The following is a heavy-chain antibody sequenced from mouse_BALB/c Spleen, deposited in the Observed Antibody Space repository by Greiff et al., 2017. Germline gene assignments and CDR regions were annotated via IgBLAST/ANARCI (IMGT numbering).Heavy chain of an antibody. CDR3: ARDYYYGSSHVFAY. D-gene: IGHD1-1*01. CDR1: GYTFSSYW. CDR2: ILPGSGST. V-gene: IGHV1-9*01. J-gene: IGHJ3*01. Sequence: VQLQESGAELMKPGASVKISCKATGYTFSSYWIEWVKQRPGHGLEWIGEILPGSGSTNYNEKFKGKATFTADTSSNTAYMQLSSLTSEDSAVYYCARDYYYGSSHVFAYWGQGTLVTVSA.